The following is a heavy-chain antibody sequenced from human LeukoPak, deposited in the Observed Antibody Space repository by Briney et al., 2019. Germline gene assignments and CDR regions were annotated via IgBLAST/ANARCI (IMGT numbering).Heavy chain of an antibody. CDR3: ATRRAHIWGSYRYFFDY. CDR1: GGPFSGYY. J-gene: IGHJ4*02. D-gene: IGHD3-16*02. V-gene: IGHV4-34*01. CDR2: INHSGST. Sequence: PSETLSLTCAVYGGPFSGYYWSWIRQPPGKGLEWIGEINHSGSTNYNPSLKSRVTIPVDTSKNQFSLKLSSVTAADTAVYYCATRRAHIWGSYRYFFDYWGQGTLVTVSS.